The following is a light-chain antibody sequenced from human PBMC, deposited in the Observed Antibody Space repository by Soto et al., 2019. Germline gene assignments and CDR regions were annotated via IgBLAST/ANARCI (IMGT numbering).Light chain of an antibody. J-gene: IGKJ4*01. CDR1: QSVNTY. Sequence: EIVLTQSPATLSLSPGEGATLSCRASQSVNTYLAWYQQKPGQAPRLLIYDASSRATGIPARFSGSGSGTDFTLTISSLEPEDFAVYYCPQGGSFGGGTKVEIK. V-gene: IGKV3-11*01. CDR2: DAS. CDR3: PQGGS.